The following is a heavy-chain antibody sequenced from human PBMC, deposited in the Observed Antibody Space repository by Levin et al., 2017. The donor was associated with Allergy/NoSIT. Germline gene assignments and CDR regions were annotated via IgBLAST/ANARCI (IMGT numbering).Heavy chain of an antibody. V-gene: IGHV3-23*01. CDR3: AKELYGAVGLYYYGLDV. J-gene: IGHJ6*02. Sequence: PGGSLRLSCEASGFVFSSYAMNWVRQAPGKGLEWVSAIGGTGGSTYYADSVKGRFTISRDNSKSTLSLQMSGLRAEDTAVYYCAKELYGAVGLYYYGLDVWGQGTTVTVSS. CDR2: IGGTGGST. D-gene: IGHD4/OR15-4a*01. CDR1: GFVFSSYA.